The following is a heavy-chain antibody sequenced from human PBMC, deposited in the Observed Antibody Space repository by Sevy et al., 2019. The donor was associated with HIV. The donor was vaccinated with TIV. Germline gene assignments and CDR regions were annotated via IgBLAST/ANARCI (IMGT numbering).Heavy chain of an antibody. D-gene: IGHD6-19*01. CDR1: GDSISSGYY. CDR3: ARQPIALSGTPVDY. V-gene: IGHV4-38-2*01. CDR2: IYHTGNT. J-gene: IGHJ4*02. Sequence: SETLSLTCSVSGDSISSGYYWGWIRQPPGKGLEWIGTIYHTGNTYYNPSLGSRVTISVDTSKSQFSLNLSSVTAADTAVYYCARQPIALSGTPVDYWGQGTLVTVSS.